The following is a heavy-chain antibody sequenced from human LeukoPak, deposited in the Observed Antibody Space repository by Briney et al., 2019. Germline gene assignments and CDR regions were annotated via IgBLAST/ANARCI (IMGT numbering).Heavy chain of an antibody. CDR2: ISGGGVNT. CDR1: GFTFSSYG. V-gene: IGHV3-23*01. CDR3: ARRAGAYSHPYDY. D-gene: IGHD4/OR15-4a*01. Sequence: GGSLRLSCAASGFTFSSYGMSWVRQAPGKGLEWVSAISGGGVNTYYADSVKGRFTISRDNSKNTLYLQMNSLRAEDTAVYYCARRAGAYSHPYDYWGQGTLVTVSS. J-gene: IGHJ4*02.